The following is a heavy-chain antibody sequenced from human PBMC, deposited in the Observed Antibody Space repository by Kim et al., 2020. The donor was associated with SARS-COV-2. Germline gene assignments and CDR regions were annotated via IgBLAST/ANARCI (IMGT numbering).Heavy chain of an antibody. CDR1: GASISSSSYY. J-gene: IGHJ4*02. CDR2: ISYSENS. Sequence: SETLSLMCTVSGASISSSSYYWGWIRQPPGKGLEWIGSISYSENSDDNPSLKGRLTISLDTSKNQFSLNLTSATAADTAVYYCAAAGERVLDFWSGSRYNHFDHWGQGALVTVSS. CDR3: AAAGERVLDFWSGSRYNHFDH. D-gene: IGHD3-3*01. V-gene: IGHV4-39*01.